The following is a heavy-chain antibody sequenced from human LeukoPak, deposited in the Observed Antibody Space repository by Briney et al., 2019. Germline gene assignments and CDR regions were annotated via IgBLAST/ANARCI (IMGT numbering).Heavy chain of an antibody. D-gene: IGHD2-2*01. J-gene: IGHJ4*02. CDR1: GFTFNTCA. V-gene: IGHV3-23*01. CDR2: ITGGGDST. Sequence: PGGSLRLSCAASGFTFNTCAMTWVRQAPGKGLEWVSSITGGGDSTYYADSVKGRFTISRDNSKNTLYLQMNSLRGEDTAVYYCAKVGCSSTACYGVDYWGQGTPVTVSS. CDR3: AKVGCSSTACYGVDY.